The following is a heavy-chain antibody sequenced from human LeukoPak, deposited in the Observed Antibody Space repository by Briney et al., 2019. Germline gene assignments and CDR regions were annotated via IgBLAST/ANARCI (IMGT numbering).Heavy chain of an antibody. Sequence: SGGSLRLSCAASGFTVSSNYMSWVRQAPGKGLEWVSVIYSGGSTYYADSVKGRFTISRDNSKNTLYLQMNSLRAEDTAVYHCARSAGYYYDSSGYYPHWGQGTLVTVSS. D-gene: IGHD3-22*01. V-gene: IGHV3-66*01. CDR3: ARSAGYYYDSSGYYPH. J-gene: IGHJ1*01. CDR2: IYSGGST. CDR1: GFTVSSNY.